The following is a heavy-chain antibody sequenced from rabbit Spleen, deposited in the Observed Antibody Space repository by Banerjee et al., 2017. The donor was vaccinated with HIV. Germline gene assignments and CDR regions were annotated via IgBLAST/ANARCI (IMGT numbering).Heavy chain of an antibody. CDR3: ARDDGSYDYIDVYFNL. CDR2: IDTSDGDT. J-gene: IGHJ4*01. Sequence: QEQLVESGGGLVKPEGSLTLTCKGSGLSLSDKDVMCWVRQAPGKGLEWIACIDTSDGDTDYANWPKGRFTISKTSSTTVTLQMTSLTAADTATYFCARDDGSYDYIDVYFNLWGPGTLVT. CDR1: GLSLSDKDV. D-gene: IGHD6-1*01. V-gene: IGHV1S45*01.